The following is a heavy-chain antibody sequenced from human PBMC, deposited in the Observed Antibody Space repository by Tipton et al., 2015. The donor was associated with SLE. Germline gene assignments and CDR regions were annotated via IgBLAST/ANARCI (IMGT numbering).Heavy chain of an antibody. CDR2: IADTGSP. CDR1: GGSFSGYH. CDR3: ARDHPVAGPFDY. D-gene: IGHD6-19*01. J-gene: IGHJ4*02. V-gene: IGHV4-34*01. Sequence: TLSLTCAVYGGSFSGYHWTWIRQPPGQGLEWIGEIADTGSPNYNPSLKSRVTISLDTSKSQFSLTLNSLTAADTAVYYCARDHPVAGPFDYWGQGTLVTVSS.